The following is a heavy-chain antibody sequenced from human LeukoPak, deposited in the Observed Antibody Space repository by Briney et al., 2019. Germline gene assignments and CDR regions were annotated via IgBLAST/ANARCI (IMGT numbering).Heavy chain of an antibody. D-gene: IGHD5-12*01. CDR2: IYHSGTT. J-gene: IGHJ4*02. CDR3: GRAGIRRGYNGYEIDY. CDR1: GGSISSSNW. Sequence: SGTLSLTCAVSGGSISSSNWWTWVRQPPGKGLEWLGEIYHSGTTNFNPSLKSRVTISVDKSKNQFSLNLSSVTAADTAVFHCGRAGIRRGYNGYEIDYWGQGILVTVSS. V-gene: IGHV4-4*02.